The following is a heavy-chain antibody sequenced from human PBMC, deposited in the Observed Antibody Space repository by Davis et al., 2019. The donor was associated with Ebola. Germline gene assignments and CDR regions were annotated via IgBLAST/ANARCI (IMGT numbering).Heavy chain of an antibody. V-gene: IGHV3-7*01. D-gene: IGHD3-3*01. CDR2: IKQDGSEK. Sequence: GESLKISCAASGFTFSSYWMSWVRQAPGKGLEWVANIKQDGSEKYSVDSVKGRFTISRDNAKNSLYLQMNSLRAEDTAVYYCARETFYYDFWSGYYRLDYYGMDVWGQGTTVTVSS. CDR3: ARETFYYDFWSGYYRLDYYGMDV. J-gene: IGHJ6*02. CDR1: GFTFSSYW.